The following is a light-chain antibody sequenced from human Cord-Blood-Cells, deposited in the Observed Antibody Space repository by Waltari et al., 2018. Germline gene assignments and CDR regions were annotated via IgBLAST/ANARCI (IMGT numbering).Light chain of an antibody. Sequence: QSALTQPRSVSGSPGQSVTISCTGTSSDVGGYNYVSWYQQHPGKAPKLILDDVSKRPSGVPDRLSGAKAVYTASLATSGPQAEDEADYYCCSYAGSYTWVFGGGTKLTVL. CDR1: SSDVGGYNY. CDR3: CSYAGSYTWV. J-gene: IGLJ3*02. CDR2: DVS. V-gene: IGLV2-11*01.